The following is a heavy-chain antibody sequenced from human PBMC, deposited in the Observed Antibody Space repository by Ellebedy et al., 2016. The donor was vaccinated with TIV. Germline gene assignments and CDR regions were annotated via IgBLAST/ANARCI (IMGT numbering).Heavy chain of an antibody. CDR1: GGSISTSSYY. CDR2: ICYSGTA. J-gene: IGHJ4*02. V-gene: IGHV4-39*01. D-gene: IGHD3-22*01. Sequence: MPSETLSLTCTVSGGSISTSSYYWGWIRQSPGKGLEWIGNICYSGTAYYNAALKSRVSMSVDTSKNQFSLSLSSVTAADTAVYFCARRTDYNRIYYFDSWGQGTLVTVSS. CDR3: ARRTDYNRIYYFDS.